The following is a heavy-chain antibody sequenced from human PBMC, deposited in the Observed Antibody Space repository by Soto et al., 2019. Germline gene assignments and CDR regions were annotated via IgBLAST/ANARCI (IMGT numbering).Heavy chain of an antibody. V-gene: IGHV3-48*01. CDR2: ISSSSSTI. Sequence: EVQLVESGGGLVQPGGSLRLSCAASGFTFSSYSMNWVRQAPGKGLEWVSYISSSSSTIYYADSVKGRFTISRDNAKNSLYLQMNSLRAEDTAVYYGARDYGDYAIDYWGQGTLVTVSS. CDR1: GFTFSSYS. CDR3: ARDYGDYAIDY. D-gene: IGHD4-17*01. J-gene: IGHJ4*02.